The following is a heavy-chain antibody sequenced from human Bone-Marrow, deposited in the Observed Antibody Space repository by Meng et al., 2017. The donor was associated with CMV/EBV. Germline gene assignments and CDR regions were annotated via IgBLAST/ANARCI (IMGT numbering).Heavy chain of an antibody. J-gene: IGHJ6*02. CDR2: ISSSSSYI. D-gene: IGHD3-9*01. V-gene: IGHV3-21*01. CDR1: GFTFSSYS. CDR3: ARDLTNGMDV. Sequence: GESLKISCAASGFTFSSYSMNWVRQAPGKGLEWVSSISSSSSYIYYPDSVKGRFTISRDNAKNSVYLQMNSLRAADTAVYYCARDLTNGMDVWGQGTTV.